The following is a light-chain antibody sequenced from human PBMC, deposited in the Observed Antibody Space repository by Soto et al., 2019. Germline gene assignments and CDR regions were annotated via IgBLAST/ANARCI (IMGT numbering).Light chain of an antibody. J-gene: IGKJ1*01. CDR2: DAS. CDR3: RQRSNWWM. Sequence: EIVLTQSPATLSLSPGQRATLSCRASQSVSRYLAWYQQKPGQAPRLLIYDASNRATGNPARFSGSGYGTAFTLTIGSLEREVFAVYYCRQRSNWWMFGQGTKVEIK. CDR1: QSVSRY. V-gene: IGKV3-11*01.